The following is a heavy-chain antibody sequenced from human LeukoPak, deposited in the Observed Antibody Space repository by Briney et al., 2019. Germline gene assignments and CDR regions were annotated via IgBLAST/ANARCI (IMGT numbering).Heavy chain of an antibody. CDR3: TTRNQLPPMDV. V-gene: IGHV3-15*07. Sequence: GGSLRLSCAASGFTFSSYSMNWVRQAPGKGLEWVGRIKSKTDGGTTDYAAPVKGRFTISRDDSKNTLYLQMNSLKTEDTAVYYCTTRNQLPPMDVWGQGTTVTVSS. CDR2: IKSKTDGGTT. CDR1: GFTFSSYS. J-gene: IGHJ6*02. D-gene: IGHD2-2*01.